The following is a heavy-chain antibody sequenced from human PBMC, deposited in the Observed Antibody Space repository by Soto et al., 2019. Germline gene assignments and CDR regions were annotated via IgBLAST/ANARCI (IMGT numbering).Heavy chain of an antibody. D-gene: IGHD5-12*01. Sequence: EVQLLESGGGLVRPGGSLRLSCAASGFTFSSYAMTWVRQAPGKGLEWVSGVSGTGGSAYYADSVKGRFTISRDKSTNTLYLQMNSLRAEDTAVYYCAKGNGGMATIFDYWGQGTLVTVSS. CDR3: AKGNGGMATIFDY. J-gene: IGHJ4*02. V-gene: IGHV3-23*01. CDR1: GFTFSSYA. CDR2: VSGTGGSA.